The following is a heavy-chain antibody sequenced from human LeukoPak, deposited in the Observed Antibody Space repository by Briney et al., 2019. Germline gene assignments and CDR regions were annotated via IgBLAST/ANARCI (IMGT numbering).Heavy chain of an antibody. CDR1: GGSISSYY. V-gene: IGHV4-59*01. CDR3: AREAHCSGGSCYYADY. CDR2: IYYSGST. J-gene: IGHJ4*02. Sequence: SETLSLTCTVSGGSISSYYWSWIRQPPGKGLEWIGYIYYSGSTNYNPSLKSRVTISKDTSKNQFSLKLSSVTAADTAVYYCAREAHCSGGSCYYADYWGQGNLVTVSS. D-gene: IGHD2-15*01.